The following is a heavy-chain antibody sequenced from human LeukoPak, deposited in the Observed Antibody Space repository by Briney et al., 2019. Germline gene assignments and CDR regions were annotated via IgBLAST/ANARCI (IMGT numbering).Heavy chain of an antibody. CDR2: IYYSGST. CDR3: ARGSSYYYDSSGYWY. J-gene: IGHJ4*02. D-gene: IGHD3-22*01. CDR1: GGSISSYY. V-gene: IGHV4-59*12. Sequence: SETLSLTCAVSGGSISSYYWSWIRQPPGKGLEWIGYIYYSGSTYYNPSLKSRVTISVDTSKNQFSLKLSSVTAADTAVYYCARGSSYYYDSSGYWYWGQGTLVTVSS.